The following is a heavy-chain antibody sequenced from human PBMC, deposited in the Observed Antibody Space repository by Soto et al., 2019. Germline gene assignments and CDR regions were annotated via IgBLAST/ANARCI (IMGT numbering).Heavy chain of an antibody. CDR3: ARYGDSQNWFDP. D-gene: IGHD4-17*01. V-gene: IGHV1-69*13. CDR2: IIPIFGTA. J-gene: IGHJ5*02. CDR1: GGTFSSYA. Sequence: AASVKVSCKASGGTFSSYAISWVRQAPGQGLEWMGGIIPIFGTANYAQKFQGRVTITADESTSTAYMELSSLRSEDTAVYYCARYGDSQNWFDPWGQGTLVTVSS.